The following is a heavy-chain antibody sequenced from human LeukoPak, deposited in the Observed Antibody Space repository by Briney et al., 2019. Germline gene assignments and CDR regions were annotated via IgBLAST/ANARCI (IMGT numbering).Heavy chain of an antibody. CDR1: GFTFSRYW. J-gene: IGHJ4*02. CDR2: INSDGSRT. V-gene: IGHV3-74*01. Sequence: PGGSLRLSCEASGFTFSRYWMHWVRQAPGKGLVWVSRINSDGSRTTYADSVKGRFTISRDNSKNTLYLQMNSLRAEDTAVYYCAKENGAVAGRGFDYWGQGTLVTVSS. CDR3: AKENGAVAGRGFDY. D-gene: IGHD6-19*01.